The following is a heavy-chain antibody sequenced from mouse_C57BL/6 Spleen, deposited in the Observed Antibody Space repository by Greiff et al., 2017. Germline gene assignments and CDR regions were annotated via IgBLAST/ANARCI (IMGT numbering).Heavy chain of an antibody. CDR1: GYTFTDYY. Sequence: VQLQQSGPELVKPGASVKISCKASGYTFTDYYMNWVKQSHGKSLEWIGDINPNNGGTSYNQKFKGKATLTVDKSSSTAYMELRSLTSEDSAVYYCARSGYYGSSPPFAYWGQGTTLTVSS. D-gene: IGHD1-1*01. CDR3: ARSGYYGSSPPFAY. CDR2: INPNNGGT. J-gene: IGHJ2*01. V-gene: IGHV1-26*01.